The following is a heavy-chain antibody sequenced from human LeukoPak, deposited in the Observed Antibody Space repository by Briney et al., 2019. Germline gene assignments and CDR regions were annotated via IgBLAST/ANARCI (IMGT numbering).Heavy chain of an antibody. Sequence: PSQTLSLTCTVSGGSISSSSYYWGWIRQPPGKGLEWIGSIYYSGSTYYNPSLKSRVTISVDTSKNQFSLKLSSVTAADTAVYYCACGGDLPTRFDPWGQGTLVTVSS. CDR3: ACGGDLPTRFDP. CDR1: GGSISSSSYY. CDR2: IYYSGST. J-gene: IGHJ5*02. D-gene: IGHD2-21*02. V-gene: IGHV4-39*07.